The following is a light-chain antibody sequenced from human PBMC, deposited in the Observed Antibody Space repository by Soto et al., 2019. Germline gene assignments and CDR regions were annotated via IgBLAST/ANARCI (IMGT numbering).Light chain of an antibody. CDR2: KAS. CDR1: QTISSW. CDR3: QQYNSYWT. Sequence: DIQMTQSPSTLSRSVGDRVTITCRASQTISSWLAWYQQKPGKAPKLLIYKASTLKSGVPSRFSGSGSGTEFTLTISSLQPDDFATYYCQQYNSYWTFGQGTKVDIK. V-gene: IGKV1-5*03. J-gene: IGKJ1*01.